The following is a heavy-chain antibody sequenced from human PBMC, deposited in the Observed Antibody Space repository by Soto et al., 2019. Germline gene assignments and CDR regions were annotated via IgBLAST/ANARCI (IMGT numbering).Heavy chain of an antibody. CDR1: GGSFSGYY. D-gene: IGHD3-3*01. CDR3: ARGREWLLYFDY. CDR2: INHSGST. V-gene: IGHV4-34*01. J-gene: IGHJ4*02. Sequence: SETLSVTCAVYGGSFSGYYLSWIRQPPGKGLEWIGEINHSGSTNYNSSLKSRVTISVDTSKNQFSLKLSSVTAADTAVYYWARGREWLLYFDYGGQGTLVTVSP.